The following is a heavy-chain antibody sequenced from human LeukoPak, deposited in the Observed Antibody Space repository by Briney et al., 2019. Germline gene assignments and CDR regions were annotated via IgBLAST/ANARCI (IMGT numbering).Heavy chain of an antibody. CDR2: INPSGGST. V-gene: IGHV1-46*01. CDR3: ARVSSDCSSTSCYVYDAFDI. D-gene: IGHD2-2*01. J-gene: IGHJ3*02. Sequence: ASVKVSCKASGYTFTSYYMHWVRQAPGQGLEWMGIINPSGGSTSYAQMFQGRVTMTRDTSTSTVYMELSSLRSEDTAVYYCARVSSDCSSTSCYVYDAFDIWGQGTMVTVSS. CDR1: GYTFTSYY.